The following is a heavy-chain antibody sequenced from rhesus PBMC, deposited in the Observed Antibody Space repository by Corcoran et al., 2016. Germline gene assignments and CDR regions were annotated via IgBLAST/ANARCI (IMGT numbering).Heavy chain of an antibody. J-gene: IGHJ4*01. CDR3: AREGIAATEALWVY. CDR1: GYTFTDYY. Sequence: QVQLVQSGAEVKKPGSSVKVSCKASGYTFTDYYMHWLRQPPRQGLEWMGWSNPYNGNTKYAQEFQGRVTMTKDTSTSTAYIELSSLRSEDTAVYYCAREGIAATEALWVYWGQGVLVTVSS. CDR2: SNPYNGNT. D-gene: IGHD6-31*01. V-gene: IGHV1S2*01.